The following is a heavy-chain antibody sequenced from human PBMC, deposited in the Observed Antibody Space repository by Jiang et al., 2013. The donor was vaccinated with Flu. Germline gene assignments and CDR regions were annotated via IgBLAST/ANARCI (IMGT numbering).Heavy chain of an antibody. CDR3: ARVAITMVENHFDY. J-gene: IGHJ4*02. D-gene: IGHD3-10*01. V-gene: IGHV4-34*01. CDR1: GGSFTDFY. Sequence: LLKPSETLSLTCAVSGGSFTDFYWGWIRQPPGKGLEWIGEIDHSGSTNYNPSLKSRVTTSVDTSKNQFSLNLSSVTAADTAVYFCARVAITMVENHFDYWGQGTLVTVSS. CDR2: IDHSGST.